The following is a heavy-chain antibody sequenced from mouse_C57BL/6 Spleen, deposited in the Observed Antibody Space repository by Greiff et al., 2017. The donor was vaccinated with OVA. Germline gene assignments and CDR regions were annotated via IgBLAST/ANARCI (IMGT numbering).Heavy chain of an antibody. CDR1: GFTFSDYG. J-gene: IGHJ4*01. CDR2: ISSGSSTI. CDR3: ARREGNAMDY. Sequence: EVMLVESGGGLVKPGGSLKLSCAASGFTFSDYGMHWVRQAPEKGLEWVTYISSGSSTIYYADTVKGRFTISRDNAKNTLFLQMTSLRSEDTAMYYCARREGNAMDYWGQGTSVTVSS. V-gene: IGHV5-17*01.